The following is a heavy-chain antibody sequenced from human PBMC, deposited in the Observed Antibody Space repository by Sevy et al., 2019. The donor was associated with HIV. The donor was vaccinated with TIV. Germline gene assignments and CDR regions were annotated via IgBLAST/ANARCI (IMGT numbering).Heavy chain of an antibody. Sequence: GGSLRLSCAASGFTFSSHALHWVRQAPGKGLEWVALISFDGRLKYYGDSVKGRFTISRDDAKNTLYLVMNSLRVEDTAVYYCARDPRIFGDYLLTYFDYWGQGVLVTVSS. V-gene: IGHV3-30*04. CDR1: GFTFSSHA. CDR3: ARDPRIFGDYLLTYFDY. D-gene: IGHD4-17*01. J-gene: IGHJ4*02. CDR2: ISFDGRLK.